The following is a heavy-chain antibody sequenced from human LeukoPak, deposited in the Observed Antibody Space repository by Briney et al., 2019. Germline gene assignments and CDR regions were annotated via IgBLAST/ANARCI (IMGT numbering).Heavy chain of an antibody. J-gene: IGHJ4*02. V-gene: IGHV1-2*02. CDR1: GYTFTSYH. Sequence: GAPVKGSCXASGYTFTSYHMHWGGQATGQGLEWMGWINPNSGGTNYAQKFQGRVTMTRDTSISTAYMELSRLRSDDTAVYYCARGVDYWGQGTLVTVSS. CDR2: INPNSGGT. CDR3: ARGVDY. D-gene: IGHD3-16*01.